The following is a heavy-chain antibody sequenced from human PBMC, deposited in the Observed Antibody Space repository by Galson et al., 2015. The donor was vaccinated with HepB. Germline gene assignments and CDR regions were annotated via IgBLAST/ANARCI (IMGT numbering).Heavy chain of an antibody. CDR3: ARDTVVVAARLNYFDY. CDR1: GFTFSSYS. Sequence: SLRLSCAASGFTFSSYSMNWVRQAPGKGLEWVSSISSSSSYIYYADSVKGRFTISRDNAKNSLYLQMNSLRAGDTAVYYCARDTVVVAARLNYFDYWGQGTLVTVSS. J-gene: IGHJ4*02. V-gene: IGHV3-21*01. CDR2: ISSSSSYI. D-gene: IGHD2-15*01.